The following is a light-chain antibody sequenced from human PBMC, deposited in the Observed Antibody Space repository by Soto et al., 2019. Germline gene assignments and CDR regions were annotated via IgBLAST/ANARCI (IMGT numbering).Light chain of an antibody. Sequence: EIVMTQSPATLSVSPGERATLSCRASQSVSSNLAWYQQKPGQAPRLLIYGASTRATGIPARFSGSGSGTEFTLTISSLQSEDFATYYCQQYETFSPWTFGQGTKVDIK. V-gene: IGKV3-15*01. J-gene: IGKJ1*01. CDR2: GAS. CDR3: QQYETFSPWT. CDR1: QSVSSN.